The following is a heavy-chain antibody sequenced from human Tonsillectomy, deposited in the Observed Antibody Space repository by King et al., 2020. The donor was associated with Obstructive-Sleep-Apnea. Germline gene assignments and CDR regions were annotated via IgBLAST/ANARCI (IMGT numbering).Heavy chain of an antibody. V-gene: IGHV3-30*03. J-gene: IGHJ4*02. Sequence: VQLVESGGGVVQPGGSLRLSCAASGFTFSTYVMHWVRQAPGKGLEWVSLISYNGMNQYYSDSVKGRFTISRDSSKNTLYLKLTSLRTEDTAVYYCARDHIAAAGFDYWGQGTLVTVSS. CDR3: ARDHIAAAGFDY. CDR2: ISYNGMNQ. CDR1: GFTFSTYV. D-gene: IGHD6-13*01.